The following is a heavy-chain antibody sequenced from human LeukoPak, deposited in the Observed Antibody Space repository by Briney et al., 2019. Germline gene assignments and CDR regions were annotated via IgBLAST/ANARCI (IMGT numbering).Heavy chain of an antibody. J-gene: IGHJ4*02. V-gene: IGHV3-21*01. Sequence: GGSLRLSCAGSGFTFSSYNMNWVRQAPGKGLEWVSSISGSSSYIYYADSVKGRFTISRDNAKNSLYLQMNSLRAEDTALYYCARRPYYYDSLDYWGQGTLVTVSS. D-gene: IGHD3-22*01. CDR2: ISGSSSYI. CDR1: GFTFSSYN. CDR3: ARRPYYYDSLDY.